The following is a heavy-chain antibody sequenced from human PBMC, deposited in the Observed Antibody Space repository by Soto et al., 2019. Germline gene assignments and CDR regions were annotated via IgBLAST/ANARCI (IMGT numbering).Heavy chain of an antibody. D-gene: IGHD6-19*01. CDR3: AAYSSGWTGFDY. CDR1: GFTFTSSA. V-gene: IGHV1-58*01. J-gene: IGHJ4*02. Sequence: RRASVKVSCKASGFTFTSSAVQWVRQARGQRLEWIGWIVVGSGNTNYAQKFQERVTISRDMSTSTAYMELNSLRSEDTAVYYCAAYSSGWTGFDYWGQGTLVTVSS. CDR2: IVVGSGNT.